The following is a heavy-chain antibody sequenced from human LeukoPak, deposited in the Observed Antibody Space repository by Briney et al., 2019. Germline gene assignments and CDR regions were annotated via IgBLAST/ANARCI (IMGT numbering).Heavy chain of an antibody. CDR1: GYTFTSYG. J-gene: IGHJ6*02. V-gene: IGHV1-18*01. CDR3: ARAWYCSSTSCYTYYYYGMDV. CDR2: ISAYNGNT. D-gene: IGHD2-2*02. Sequence: ASVKVSCKASGYTFTSYGISWVRQAPGQGLEWMGWISAYNGNTNYAQKLQGRVTVTTDTSTSTAYMELRSLRSDDTAVYYCARAWYCSSTSCYTYYYYGMDVWGQGTTVTVSS.